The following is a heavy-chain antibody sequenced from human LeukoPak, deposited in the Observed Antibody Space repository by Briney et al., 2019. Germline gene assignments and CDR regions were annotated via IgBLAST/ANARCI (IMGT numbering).Heavy chain of an antibody. V-gene: IGHV3-21*01. D-gene: IGHD6-19*01. CDR3: ASFVAAPYNWFDP. CDR2: ISSSSSYI. Sequence: PGGSLRLSCAASGFTFSSYSMNWVRQAPGKGLEWVSSISSSSSYIYYADSVKGRFTISRDNAKNSLYLQMNSLRAEDTAVYYCASFVAAPYNWFDPWGQGTLVTVSS. CDR1: GFTFSSYS. J-gene: IGHJ5*02.